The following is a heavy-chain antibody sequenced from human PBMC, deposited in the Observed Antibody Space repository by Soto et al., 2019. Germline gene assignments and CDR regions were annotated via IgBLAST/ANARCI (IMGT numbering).Heavy chain of an antibody. J-gene: IGHJ3*02. CDR3: ARGITMVRGDAFDI. CDR2: IYYSGST. Sequence: SETLSLTCTVSGGSVSSGSCYWSWIRQPPGKGLEWIGYIYYSGSTNYNPSLKSRVTISVDTSKNQFSLKLSSVTAADTAVYYCARGITMVRGDAFDIWGQGTMVTVSS. CDR1: GGSVSSGSCY. D-gene: IGHD3-10*01. V-gene: IGHV4-61*01.